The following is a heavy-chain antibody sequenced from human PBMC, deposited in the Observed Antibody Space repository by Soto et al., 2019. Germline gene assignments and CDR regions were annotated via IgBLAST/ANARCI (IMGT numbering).Heavy chain of an antibody. D-gene: IGHD3-10*01. V-gene: IGHV3-21*01. Sequence: PGGSLRLSCAASGFTFSSYSMNWVRQAPGKGLEWVSPISSSSSYIYYADSVKGRFTTSRDNAKNSLYLQMNSLRAEDTAVYYCARDPSWFGELDYYFDYWGQGTLVTVSS. CDR1: GFTFSSYS. J-gene: IGHJ4*02. CDR2: ISSSSSYI. CDR3: ARDPSWFGELDYYFDY.